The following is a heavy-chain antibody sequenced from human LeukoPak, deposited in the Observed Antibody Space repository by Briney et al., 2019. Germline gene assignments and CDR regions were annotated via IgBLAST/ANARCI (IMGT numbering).Heavy chain of an antibody. J-gene: IGHJ4*02. Sequence: GGSLRLSCAASGFTVSSNYMSWVRQAPGKGLEWVSVIYSGGSTYYADSVKGRFIISRDNSKNTLYLQMNSLRAEDTAVYYCARDGTTVTARGLYFDYWGQGTLVTVSS. CDR2: IYSGGST. D-gene: IGHD4-17*01. CDR1: GFTVSSNY. CDR3: ARDGTTVTARGLYFDY. V-gene: IGHV3-66*02.